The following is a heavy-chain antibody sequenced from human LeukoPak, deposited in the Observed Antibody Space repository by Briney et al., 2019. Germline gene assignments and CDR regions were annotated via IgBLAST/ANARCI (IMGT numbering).Heavy chain of an antibody. CDR1: GFTFGDYA. D-gene: IGHD2-2*03. CDR2: IRSKAYGGTT. V-gene: IGHV3-49*04. Sequence: GGSLRLYCTASGFTFGDYAMSWVRQAPGKGLEWVGFIRSKAYGGTTEYAASVKGRFTISRDDSKSIAYLQMNSLKTEDTAVYYCTRVMDIVVVPAACFDYWGQGTLVTVSS. J-gene: IGHJ4*02. CDR3: TRVMDIVVVPAACFDY.